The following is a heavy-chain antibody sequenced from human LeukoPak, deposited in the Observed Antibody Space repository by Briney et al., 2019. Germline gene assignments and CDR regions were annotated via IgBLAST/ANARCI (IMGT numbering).Heavy chain of an antibody. D-gene: IGHD3-10*01. CDR2: INAGNGNT. J-gene: IGHJ3*02. Sequence: ASVKVSCKASGYTFTSYAMHWVRQAPGQRLEWMGWINAGNGNTKYSQEFQGRVTITRDTSASTAYMELSSLRSEDMAVYYCARSVPIITMVRGVTRLDAFDIWGQGTMVTVSS. CDR3: ARSVPIITMVRGVTRLDAFDI. CDR1: GYTFTSYA. V-gene: IGHV1-3*03.